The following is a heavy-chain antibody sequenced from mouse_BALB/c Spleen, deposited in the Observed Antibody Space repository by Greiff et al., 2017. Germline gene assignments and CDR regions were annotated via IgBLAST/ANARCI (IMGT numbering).Heavy chain of an antibody. V-gene: IGHV1S135*01. J-gene: IGHJ4*01. D-gene: IGHD2-2*01. CDR1: GYSFTGYN. CDR2: IDPYNGGT. Sequence: VQLQQSGPELGKPGASVKISCTASGYSFTGYNMYWVKQSHRKSLEWIGYIDPYNGGTSYNQKSKGKATLTVDKSSSTAYMHLNSLTSEDSAIYYCARSSGYDDAMDYWGQGTSVTVSS. CDR3: ARSSGYDDAMDY.